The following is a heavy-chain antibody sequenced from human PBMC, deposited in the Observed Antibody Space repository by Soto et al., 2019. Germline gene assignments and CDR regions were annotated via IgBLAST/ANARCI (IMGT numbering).Heavy chain of an antibody. Sequence: QVQLQESGPGLVKASQTLSLTCNVSGGSISSGGYYWTWIRQHPGKGLEWIGNIHHSGSTFYNPSLKSRVSISVDTSKNQLSLKLSSVTAADTAVYFCVRGVLSWGQGTLFTVSS. CDR1: GGSISSGGYY. CDR3: VRGVLS. D-gene: IGHD3-10*01. V-gene: IGHV4-31*03. J-gene: IGHJ1*01. CDR2: IHHSGST.